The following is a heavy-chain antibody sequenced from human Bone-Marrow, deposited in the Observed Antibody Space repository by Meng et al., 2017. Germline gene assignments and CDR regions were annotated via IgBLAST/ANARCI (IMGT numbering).Heavy chain of an antibody. Sequence: SGPTLVKPTQTLTLTCTVSGFSLSTSGVIVGWVRQPPGTALEWLALIYWDDDKNYNPSLRSRLTITKDTSINQVVLTVNNMDPVDKATYYCAHRFFYDTIGSEYYQHWGQGTLVTVSS. CDR3: AHRFFYDTIGSEYYQH. J-gene: IGHJ1*01. V-gene: IGHV2-5*02. D-gene: IGHD5/OR15-5a*01. CDR1: GFSLSTSGVI. CDR2: IYWDDDK.